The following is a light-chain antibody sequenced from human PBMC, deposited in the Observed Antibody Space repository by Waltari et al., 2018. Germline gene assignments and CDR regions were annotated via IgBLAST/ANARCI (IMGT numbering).Light chain of an antibody. CDR2: DAS. Sequence: AMQMTQSPSSLSASVGDRVTITCRASQGIRNDLGWHQPRPGKAPMLLIYDASSLQTGVPSRFSGSGSGTGFTLTISSLQPEDFGTYYCLQDYSYPWTFGQGTKVEVK. CDR1: QGIRND. CDR3: LQDYSYPWT. V-gene: IGKV1-6*01. J-gene: IGKJ1*01.